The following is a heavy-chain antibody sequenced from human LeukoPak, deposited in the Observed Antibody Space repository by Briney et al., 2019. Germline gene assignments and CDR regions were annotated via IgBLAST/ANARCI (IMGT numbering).Heavy chain of an antibody. CDR1: GFTFSSYG. D-gene: IGHD3-22*01. CDR3: ARARTYYYDSSGPDAFDI. V-gene: IGHV3-33*01. CDR2: IWYDGSNK. Sequence: GGSLRLSCAASGFTFSSYGMHWVRQAPGKGLEWVAVIWYDGSNKYYADSVKGRFTISRDNSKNTLYLQMNSLRAEDTAVYYCARARTYYYDSSGPDAFDIWGQGSMVTVSS. J-gene: IGHJ3*02.